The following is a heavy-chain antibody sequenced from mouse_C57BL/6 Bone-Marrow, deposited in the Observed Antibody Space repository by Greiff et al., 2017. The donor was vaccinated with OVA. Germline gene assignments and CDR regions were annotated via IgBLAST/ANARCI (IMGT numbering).Heavy chain of an antibody. J-gene: IGHJ1*03. CDR3: ARQGRNPYWYFDV. Sequence: EVQLVESGGDLVKPGGSLKLSCAASGFTFSSYGMSWVRQTPDKRLEWVATISSGGSYTYYPDSVKGRFTFSRDNAKNTLYLPLRSLKSKDTAMYYCARQGRNPYWYFDVGGTGTTVTVSS. CDR1: GFTFSSYG. CDR2: ISSGGSYT. V-gene: IGHV5-6*01.